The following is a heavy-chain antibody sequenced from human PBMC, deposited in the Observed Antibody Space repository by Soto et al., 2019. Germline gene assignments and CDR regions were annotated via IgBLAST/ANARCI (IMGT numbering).Heavy chain of an antibody. Sequence: QVQLQQWGAGLLKPSETLSLTCAVYGGSFSGYYWSWIRQPPGKGLEWIGEINHSGSTNYNPSLKRRVTISVDTSTNQFSMKLSSVTAADTAVYYCERDFIHWYFDLWGRGTLVTVSS. CDR1: GGSFSGYY. V-gene: IGHV4-34*01. CDR2: INHSGST. CDR3: ERDFIHWYFDL. J-gene: IGHJ2*01.